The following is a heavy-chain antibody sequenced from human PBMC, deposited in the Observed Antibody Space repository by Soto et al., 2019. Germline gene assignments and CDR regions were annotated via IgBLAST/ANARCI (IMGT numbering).Heavy chain of an antibody. V-gene: IGHV1-69*01. CDR3: ARSQGSSTSLEIYYYYYYGMDV. Sequence: QVQLVQSGAEVKKPGSSVKVSCKASGGTFSSYAISWVRQAPGQGLEWMGGIIPISGTANYAQKFQGRVTITADESTSTADMELSSLRSAETAVYYCARSQGSSTSLEIYYYYYYGMDVWGQGTTVTVSS. D-gene: IGHD2-2*01. J-gene: IGHJ6*02. CDR2: IIPISGTA. CDR1: GGTFSSYA.